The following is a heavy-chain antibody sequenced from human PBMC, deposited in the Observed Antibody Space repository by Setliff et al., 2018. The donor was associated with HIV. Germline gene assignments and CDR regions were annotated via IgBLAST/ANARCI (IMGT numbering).Heavy chain of an antibody. V-gene: IGHV4-4*07. D-gene: IGHD3-3*01. Sequence: PSETLSLTCTVSGGSVNTYYWTWIRQPAGRGLEWIGRIYTSGSTNYNPSLKTRVTISIDTSKKQVSLKLSSVTAADTAVYYCARHANYDFWSGYWGYYFDYWGQGTLVTVSS. CDR2: IYTSGST. CDR1: GGSVNTYY. CDR3: ARHANYDFWSGYWGYYFDY. J-gene: IGHJ4*02.